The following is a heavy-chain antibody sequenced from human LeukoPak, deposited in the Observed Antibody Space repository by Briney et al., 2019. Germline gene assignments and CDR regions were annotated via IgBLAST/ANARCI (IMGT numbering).Heavy chain of an antibody. CDR2: IYYSGST. D-gene: IGHD5-24*01. CDR1: GGSISSYY. CDR3: ARDVGGWLQFAL. V-gene: IGHV4-59*01. Sequence: KPSETLSLTCTVSGGSISSYYWSWIRQPPGKGLEWIGYIYYSGSTNYNPSLKSRVTISVDTSKNQFSLKLSSVTAADTAVYYCARDVGGWLQFALWGQGTLVTVSS. J-gene: IGHJ4*02.